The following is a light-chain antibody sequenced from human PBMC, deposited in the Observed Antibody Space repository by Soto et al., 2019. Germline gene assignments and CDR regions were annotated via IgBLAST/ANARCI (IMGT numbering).Light chain of an antibody. V-gene: IGKV3-15*01. CDR2: GAS. Sequence: EIVMTQSPATLSVSPGERATLSCRASQSVSSNLAWYQQKPGQDPRLLIYGASTRATGIPARFSGSGSGTEFNLTISSLQSEEFAVYYCQQYNDWTRTFGQGTKLDIK. CDR3: QQYNDWTRT. J-gene: IGKJ1*01. CDR1: QSVSSN.